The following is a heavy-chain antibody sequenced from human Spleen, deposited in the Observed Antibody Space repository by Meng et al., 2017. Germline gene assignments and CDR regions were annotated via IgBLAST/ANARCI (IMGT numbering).Heavy chain of an antibody. V-gene: IGHV3-21*01. CDR3: TRGTHYYYDGRGYSYYFDY. CDR1: GFTFTYYN. D-gene: IGHD3-22*01. CDR2: ITRSSSYL. J-gene: IGHJ4*02. Sequence: LSLTCAASGFTFTYYNMNWVRQAPGKGLEWISSITRSSSYLYYADSLKGRFTISRDNAKNSLYLQMNSLRDEDTAVYYCTRGTHYYYDGRGYSYYFDYWGQGTRVTGAS.